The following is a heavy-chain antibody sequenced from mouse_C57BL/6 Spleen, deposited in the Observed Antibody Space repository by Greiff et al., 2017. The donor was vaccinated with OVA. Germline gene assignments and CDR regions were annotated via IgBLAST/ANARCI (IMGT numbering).Heavy chain of an antibody. CDR2: INPNNGGT. J-gene: IGHJ2*01. CDR3: ARSTYDGDSYFDY. V-gene: IGHV1-22*01. Sequence: EVKLMESGPELVKPGASVKMSCKASGYTFTDYNMHWVKQSHGKSLEWIGYINPNNGGTSYNQKFKGKATLTVNKSSSTAYMELRSLTSEDSAVYYCARSTYDGDSYFDYWGQGTTLTVSS. CDR1: GYTFTDYN. D-gene: IGHD2-3*01.